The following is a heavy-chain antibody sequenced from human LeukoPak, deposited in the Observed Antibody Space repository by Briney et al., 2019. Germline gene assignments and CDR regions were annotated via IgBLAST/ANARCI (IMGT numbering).Heavy chain of an antibody. CDR2: IYYSGST. V-gene: IGHV4-28*01. CDR1: GHSISSSNW. Sequence: SETLSLTCVVSGHSISSSNWWGWIRQPPGKGQECIEYIYYSGSTYYNPSLKSRVTMSVDTSKNQFSLKLSSVTAVDTAVYYCARSLAVAGTSAYFDYWGQGTLVTVSS. J-gene: IGHJ4*02. CDR3: ARSLAVAGTSAYFDY. D-gene: IGHD6-19*01.